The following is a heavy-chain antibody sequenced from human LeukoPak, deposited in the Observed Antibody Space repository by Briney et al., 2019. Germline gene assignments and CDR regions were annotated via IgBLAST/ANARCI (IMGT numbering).Heavy chain of an antibody. V-gene: IGHV4-34*01. CDR3: ARGAYCTSINCYGFDY. CDR2: LSHTGNT. CDR1: GGSFSGYY. D-gene: IGHD2-2*01. Sequence: SETLSLTCAVYGGSFSGYYWSWIRQPPGEGLEWVGELSHTGNTNYNPSLKSRVTFSVDTSKRQFSLKLKSVTAADTAVYYCARGAYCTSINCYGFDYWGQGLLVTVSS. J-gene: IGHJ4*02.